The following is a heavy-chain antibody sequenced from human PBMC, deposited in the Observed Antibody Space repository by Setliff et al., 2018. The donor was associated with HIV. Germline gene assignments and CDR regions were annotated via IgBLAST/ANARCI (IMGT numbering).Heavy chain of an antibody. D-gene: IGHD3-10*01. V-gene: IGHV3-30*04. CDR3: ARSVIGYYYYGMDV. CDR1: GFTFSSYA. Sequence: GGSLRLSCAASGFTFSSYAMNWVRQAPGKGLEWVAVIWFDGSSKYYADSVKGRFTISRDNSKNTLYLQMNSLRAEDTAVYYCARSVIGYYYYGMDVWGQGTLVTVSS. CDR2: IWFDGSSK. J-gene: IGHJ6*02.